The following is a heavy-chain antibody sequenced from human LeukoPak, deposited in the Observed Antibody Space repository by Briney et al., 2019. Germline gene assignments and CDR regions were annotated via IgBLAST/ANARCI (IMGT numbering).Heavy chain of an antibody. V-gene: IGHV3-66*01. Sequence: GGSLRLSCAASGFTVRNTYMNWVRQAPGKGLEWVSVIYSGGGTYYADSVKGRFTISRDNSKNTLYLQMNSLRAEDTAVYYCVRDDRRYGDYGYFDYWGQGTLDTVSS. D-gene: IGHD4-17*01. CDR3: VRDDRRYGDYGYFDY. CDR1: GFTVRNTY. CDR2: IYSGGGT. J-gene: IGHJ4*02.